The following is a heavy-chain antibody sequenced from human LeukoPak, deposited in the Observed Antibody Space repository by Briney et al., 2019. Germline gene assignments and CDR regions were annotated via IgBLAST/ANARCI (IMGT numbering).Heavy chain of an antibody. CDR3: ARGGYCSSTSCYKNGMDV. J-gene: IGHJ6*04. V-gene: IGHV4-34*01. CDR1: GGSFSGYY. Sequence: PSETLSLTCAVYGGSFSGYYWSWLRQPPGKGLEWIGEINNSGSTNYNPSLKSRVTISVDTSKNQFSLNLSSVTAADTAVYYCARGGYCSSTSCYKNGMDVWGKGTTVTVSS. CDR2: INNSGST. D-gene: IGHD2-2*02.